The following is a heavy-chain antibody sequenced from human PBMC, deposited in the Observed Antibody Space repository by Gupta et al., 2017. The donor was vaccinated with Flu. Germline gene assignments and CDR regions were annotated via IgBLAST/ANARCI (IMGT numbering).Heavy chain of an antibody. CDR2: IRSKAHNYAT. V-gene: IGHV3-73*02. CDR1: GFTFSAST. D-gene: IGHD4-17*01. Sequence: EVQLVESGGGLVQPGGSLKLSCAASGFTFSASTIQWVRQASGRGLEWVGHIRSKAHNYATAHAASVEGRLTISRDDSKNTAYLYLNSLKTEDTALYYCTRPEDYGGREYWGQGTLVTVSS. CDR3: TRPEDYGGREY. J-gene: IGHJ4*02.